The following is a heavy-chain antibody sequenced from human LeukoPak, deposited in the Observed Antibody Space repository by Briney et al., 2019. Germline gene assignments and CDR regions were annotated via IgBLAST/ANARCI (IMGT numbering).Heavy chain of an antibody. V-gene: IGHV1-69*02. CDR2: IIPILGIA. D-gene: IGHD6-13*01. Sequence: GASVKVSCKASGGTFSSYTISWVRQDPGQGLEWMGRIIPILGIANYAQKFQGRVTITADKSTSTAYMELSSLRSEDTAVYYCASQTSYSSSWYTDYWGQGTLVTVSS. CDR3: ASQTSYSSSWYTDY. CDR1: GGTFSSYT. J-gene: IGHJ4*02.